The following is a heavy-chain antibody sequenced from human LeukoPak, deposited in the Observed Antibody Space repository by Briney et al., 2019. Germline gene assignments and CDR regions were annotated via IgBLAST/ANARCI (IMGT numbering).Heavy chain of an antibody. CDR2: IYLSGKT. Sequence: SETLSLTCTVSGGSISSSSYYWGWIRQPPGRGLEWIGSIYLSGKTYYNPSLKTRVTISVDTSKNQFSLKVNSVTAADTAFYYCARGWDYDNSEPHDYWGQGTLVTVSS. CDR1: GGSISSSSYY. CDR3: ARGWDYDNSEPHDY. V-gene: IGHV4-39*07. J-gene: IGHJ4*02. D-gene: IGHD3-22*01.